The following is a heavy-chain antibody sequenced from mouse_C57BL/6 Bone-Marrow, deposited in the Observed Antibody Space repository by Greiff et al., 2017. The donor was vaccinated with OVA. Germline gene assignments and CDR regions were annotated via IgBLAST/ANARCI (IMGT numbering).Heavy chain of an antibody. CDR3: ARSPGDY. J-gene: IGHJ2*01. CDR1: GYTFTSYT. Sequence: QVQLKESGAELARPGASVKMSCKASGYTFTSYTMHWVKQRPGQGLEWVGYINPSSGYTKYNQKFKDKATLTADKSSSTAYMQLSSLTSEDSAVYYCARSPGDYWGQGTTLTVSS. CDR2: INPSSGYT. V-gene: IGHV1-4*01.